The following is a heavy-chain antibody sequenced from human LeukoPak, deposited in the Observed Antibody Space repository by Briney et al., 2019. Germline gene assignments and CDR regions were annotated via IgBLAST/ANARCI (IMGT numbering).Heavy chain of an antibody. J-gene: IGHJ4*02. CDR3: ARCAGGEVLRYFDWLSPLDY. D-gene: IGHD3-9*01. V-gene: IGHV1-18*01. Sequence: ASVKVSCKASGYTFTSYGISWVRQAPGQGLEWMGWISAYNGNTNYAQKLQGRVTMTTDTSTSTAYMELRSLRSDDTAVYYCARCAGGEVLRYFDWLSPLDYWGQGTLVTVSS. CDR2: ISAYNGNT. CDR1: GYTFTSYG.